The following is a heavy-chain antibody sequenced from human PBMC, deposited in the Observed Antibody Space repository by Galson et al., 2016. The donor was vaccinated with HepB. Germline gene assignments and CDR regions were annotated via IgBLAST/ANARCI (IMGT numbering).Heavy chain of an antibody. D-gene: IGHD2/OR15-2a*01. J-gene: IGHJ4*02. CDR3: SKRHEYCPPVGCSVDY. CDR2: DSIDGRRK. Sequence: SLRLSCAGAGFLFRSYGMHWVRQAPRKGLVWVAADSIDGRRKFYSDSVKGRFTISRDNSNNMLFLQMDRLRADDTAVYYCSKRHEYCPPVGCSVDYWGQGTLVSVSS. V-gene: IGHV3-30*18. CDR1: GFLFRSYG.